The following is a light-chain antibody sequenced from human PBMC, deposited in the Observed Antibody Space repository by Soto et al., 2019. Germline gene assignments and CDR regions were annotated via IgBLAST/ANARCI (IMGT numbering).Light chain of an antibody. Sequence: DIQMTQSPSSLSASVGDRVSITCRASQTISYYLSWYQQKPGKAPKLLIYGISSLQSGVPSRFSGSGSGTDFTLTISSLQPEDFATYYCQPSYTHPLYTFGQGTKVEIK. CDR2: GIS. CDR1: QTISYY. CDR3: QPSYTHPLYT. J-gene: IGKJ2*01. V-gene: IGKV1-39*01.